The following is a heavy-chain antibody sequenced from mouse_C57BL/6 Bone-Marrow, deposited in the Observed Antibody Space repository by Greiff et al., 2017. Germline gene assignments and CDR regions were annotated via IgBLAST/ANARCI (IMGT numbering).Heavy chain of an antibody. D-gene: IGHD2-12*01. V-gene: IGHV14-4*01. CDR1: GFNIKDDY. J-gene: IGHJ2*01. Sequence: EVQLVESGAELVRPGASVKLSCTASGFNIKDDYMHWVKQRPEQGLAWIGWIDPENGDTEYASKFQGTATITADTSSNTAYLQLSSLTSEYTAVYYCTAIHSWEVYCYDEGVDYWGQGTTLTVSS. CDR3: TAIHSWEVYCYDEGVDY. CDR2: IDPENGDT.